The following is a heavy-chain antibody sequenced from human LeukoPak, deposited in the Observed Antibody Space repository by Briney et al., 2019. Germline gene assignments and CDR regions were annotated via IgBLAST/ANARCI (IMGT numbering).Heavy chain of an antibody. Sequence: PGGSLRLSCAASGFTFSSYWMHWVRQAPGKGLVWVSRINTDGSSTSYADSVKGRFTISRDNAKNTLYLQMNSLRAEDTAVYYCACRGYDSSGYFYWGQGTLVTVSS. CDR3: ACRGYDSSGYFY. V-gene: IGHV3-74*01. CDR2: INTDGSST. D-gene: IGHD3-22*01. J-gene: IGHJ4*02. CDR1: GFTFSSYW.